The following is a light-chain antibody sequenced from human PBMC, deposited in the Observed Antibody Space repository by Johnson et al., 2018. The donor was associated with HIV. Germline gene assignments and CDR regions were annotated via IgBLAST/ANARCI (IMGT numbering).Light chain of an antibody. J-gene: IGLJ1*01. CDR3: RTWDSSLTSYV. CDR1: SSNIGNNY. CDR2: DNN. V-gene: IGLV1-51*01. Sequence: QAALTQPPSVSAAPGQKVTISCSGSSSNIGNNYVSWYQHLPGTAPQLLIYDNNKRPSGIPGRFSGSKSGPSATLGITGLQTGDEADYYCRTWDSSLTSYVFGAGTKVTVL.